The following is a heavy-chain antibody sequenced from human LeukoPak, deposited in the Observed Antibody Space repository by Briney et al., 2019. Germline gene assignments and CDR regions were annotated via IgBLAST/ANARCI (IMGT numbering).Heavy chain of an antibody. D-gene: IGHD3-10*01. CDR2: ISGSGGST. CDR3: AKVSMVRGVIFSDFDY. CDR1: GFTFSSYA. Sequence: GGSLRLSCAASGFTFSSYAMSWVRQAPGKGLEWVSAISGSGGSTYYADSVKGRFTISRDNSKNTLYLQMNSLRAEDTAVYYCAKVSMVRGVIFSDFDYWGQGTLVTVSS. J-gene: IGHJ4*02. V-gene: IGHV3-23*01.